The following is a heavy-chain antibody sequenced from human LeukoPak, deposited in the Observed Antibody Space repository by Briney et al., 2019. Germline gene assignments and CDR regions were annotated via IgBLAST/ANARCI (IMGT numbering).Heavy chain of an antibody. CDR1: VYPFTSYG. V-gene: IGHV1-18*01. J-gene: IGHJ3*02. CDR2: ISAYNGNT. Sequence: GASVKVSCKASVYPFTSYGISGVRQAPGKGLEWMGWISAYNGNTNYAQKLQGRVTMTTDTSTSTAYMELRSLRSDDTAVYYCARAQRTAVAGWDAFDIWGQGTMVTVSS. CDR3: ARAQRTAVAGWDAFDI. D-gene: IGHD6-19*01.